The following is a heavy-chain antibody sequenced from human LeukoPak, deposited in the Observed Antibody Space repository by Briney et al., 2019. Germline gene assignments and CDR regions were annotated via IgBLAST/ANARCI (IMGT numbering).Heavy chain of an antibody. CDR3: ARPKKIAAAGTYYFDY. CDR1: GGTFSRYA. V-gene: IGHV1-69*01. D-gene: IGHD6-13*01. Sequence: SVKVSCKASGGTFSRYAVNWVRQAPGQGLEWMGGIIPIFGTANYAQKFQGRVTITADESTSTAYMELSSLRSEDTAVYYCARPKKIAAAGTYYFDYWGQGTLVTVSS. J-gene: IGHJ4*02. CDR2: IIPIFGTA.